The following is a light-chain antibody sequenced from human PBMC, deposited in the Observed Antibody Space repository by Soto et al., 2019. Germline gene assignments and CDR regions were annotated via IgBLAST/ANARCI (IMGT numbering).Light chain of an antibody. CDR3: PAWDDSLNGHV. Sequence: QSALTQPPSASGTPGQRVTISCSGSSFNIGSNTVNWFQQLPETAPKLLIYSNNQRPSGVPDRFSASKSGISASLAISGLQSEDEADYYCPAWDDSLNGHVFGTGTKVTVL. J-gene: IGLJ1*01. CDR2: SNN. CDR1: SFNIGSNT. V-gene: IGLV1-44*01.